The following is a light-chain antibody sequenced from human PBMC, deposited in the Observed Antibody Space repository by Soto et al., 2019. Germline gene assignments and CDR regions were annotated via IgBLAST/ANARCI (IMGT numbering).Light chain of an antibody. Sequence: EIVLTQSPATLSLSPGERATLSCRDSQTFSSHLAWYQQKPGQAPRLLIYDASKRATGIPARFSGRGSGTDFTLTISSLEPEDFAVYYCEQRSNWPRVITFGQGTRLEIK. CDR2: DAS. V-gene: IGKV3-11*01. J-gene: IGKJ5*01. CDR1: QTFSSH. CDR3: EQRSNWPRVIT.